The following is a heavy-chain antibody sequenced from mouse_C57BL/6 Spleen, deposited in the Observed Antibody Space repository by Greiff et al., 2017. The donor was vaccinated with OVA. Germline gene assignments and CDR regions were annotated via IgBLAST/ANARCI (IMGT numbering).Heavy chain of an antibody. D-gene: IGHD1-1*01. J-gene: IGHJ1*03. V-gene: IGHV14-4*01. CDR2: IDPENGDT. Sequence: EVHLVESGAELVRPGASVKLSCTASGFNIKDDYMHWVKQRPEQGLEWIGWIDPENGDTEYASKFQGKATITADTSSNTAYLQLSSLTSEDTAVYYCTTGHYGSSYWYFDVWGTGTTVTVSS. CDR3: TTGHYGSSYWYFDV. CDR1: GFNIKDDY.